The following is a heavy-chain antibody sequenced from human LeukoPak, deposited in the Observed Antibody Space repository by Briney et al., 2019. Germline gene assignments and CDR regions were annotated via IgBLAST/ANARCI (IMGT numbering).Heavy chain of an antibody. CDR1: GFTVSSNY. CDR2: IYSGGSR. CDR3: ARAQHELETHYYYYYMDV. D-gene: IGHD1-1*01. Sequence: GGSLRLSCAASGFTVSSNYMSWVRQAPGKGLEWVSVIYSGGSRYYADSVKGRFTISRDNSKNKLYLQMNSMRAEDTAVYYCARAQHELETHYYYYYMDVWGKGTTVSVSS. V-gene: IGHV3-53*01. J-gene: IGHJ6*03.